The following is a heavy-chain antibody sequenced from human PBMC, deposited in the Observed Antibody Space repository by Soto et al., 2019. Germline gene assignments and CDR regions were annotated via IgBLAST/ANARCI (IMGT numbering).Heavy chain of an antibody. J-gene: IGHJ5*02. V-gene: IGHV4-61*01. CDR3: AREAPVTTIGTWFDP. CDR2: IYYSGST. Sequence: SETLSLTCTVSGGSVSSGSYYWSWIRQPPGKGLEWIGYIYYSGSTNYNPSLKSRVTISVDTSKNQFSLKLSSVTAADTAVYYCAREAPVTTIGTWFDPWGQGNLVTVSS. D-gene: IGHD4-4*01. CDR1: GGSVSSGSYY.